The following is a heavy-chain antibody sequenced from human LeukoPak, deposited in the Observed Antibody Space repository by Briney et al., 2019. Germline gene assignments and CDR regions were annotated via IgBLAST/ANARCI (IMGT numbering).Heavy chain of an antibody. Sequence: PGGALRLSCATSGFTFSSYSMNWVRQAPGKGLEWVSYIASSSSTIYYADSVKGRFTISRDNAKNSLYLQMNSLRGEDTAVYYCARGYLFFDYWGQGTLVTVSS. CDR3: ARGYLFFDY. J-gene: IGHJ4*02. CDR1: GFTFSSYS. D-gene: IGHD1-14*01. CDR2: IASSSSTI. V-gene: IGHV3-48*04.